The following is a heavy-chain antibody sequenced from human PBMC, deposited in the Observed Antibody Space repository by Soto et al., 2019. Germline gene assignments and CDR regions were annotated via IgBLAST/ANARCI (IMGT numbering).Heavy chain of an antibody. V-gene: IGHV1-8*01. D-gene: IGHD3-16*02. J-gene: IGHJ3*02. CDR3: ASLRRYYDYVWGSYRRDAFDI. CDR1: GYRFTSYD. Sequence: SVKGSCKASGYRFTSYDINWVRQATGQGIEWMGWMNPNSGNTGYAQKFQGRVTMTRNTSISTAYMELSSLRSEDTAVYYCASLRRYYDYVWGSYRRDAFDIWGQGAMVTVSS. CDR2: MNPNSGNT.